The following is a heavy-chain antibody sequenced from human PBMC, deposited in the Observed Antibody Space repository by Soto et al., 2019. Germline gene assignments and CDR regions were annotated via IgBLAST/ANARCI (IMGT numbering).Heavy chain of an antibody. D-gene: IGHD3-10*01. J-gene: IGHJ4*02. CDR3: AKGSTMVRGVISRTGGLDY. CDR1: GFTFSSYA. V-gene: IGHV3-23*01. Sequence: GGSLRLSCAASGFTFSSYAMSWVRQAPGKGLKWVSAISGSGGSTYYADSVKGRFTISRDNSKNTLYLQMNSLRAEDTAVYYCAKGSTMVRGVISRTGGLDYWGQGTLVTVSS. CDR2: ISGSGGST.